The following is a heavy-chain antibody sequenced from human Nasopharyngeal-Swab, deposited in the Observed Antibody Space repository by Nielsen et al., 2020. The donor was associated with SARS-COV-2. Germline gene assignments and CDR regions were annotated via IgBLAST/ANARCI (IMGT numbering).Heavy chain of an antibody. J-gene: IGHJ5*02. CDR3: ARRALGYCDGGNCNWLDP. D-gene: IGHD2-15*01. CDR2: IYPGDSDT. Sequence: KVSCKGSGYTFRNYWISWVRQMPGKGLEWMGLIYPGDSDTRYSPSFQGQVTISVDKSINTAYLQWSSLKPSDTAMYYCARRALGYCDGGNCNWLDPWGQGTLVTVSS. V-gene: IGHV5-51*01. CDR1: GYTFRNYW.